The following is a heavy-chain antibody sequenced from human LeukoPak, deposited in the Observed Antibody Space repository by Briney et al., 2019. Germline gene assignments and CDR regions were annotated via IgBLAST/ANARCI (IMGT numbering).Heavy chain of an antibody. J-gene: IGHJ4*02. CDR2: ISYDGSNR. D-gene: IGHD2/OR15-2a*01. Sequence: PGRSLRLSCAASGFSFSTDAMHWVRQAPGKGLEWVAVISYDGSNRYYTDSVKGRFTISRDNSKNTLYLQMNSLRAEDTAVYYCTKDFLIDPLWGQGTLVTVSS. CDR1: GFSFSTDA. V-gene: IGHV3-30*04. CDR3: TKDFLIDPL.